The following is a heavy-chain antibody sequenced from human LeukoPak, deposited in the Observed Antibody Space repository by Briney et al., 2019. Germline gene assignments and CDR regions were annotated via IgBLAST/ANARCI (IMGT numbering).Heavy chain of an antibody. V-gene: IGHV3-49*03. CDR2: IRSKAYGGTT. J-gene: IGHJ4*02. CDR1: GFTFGDYA. Sequence: TGGSLRLSCTASGFTFGDYAMSWFRQAPGKGLEWVGFIRSKAYGGTTEYAASVKGRFTISRDDSKSIAYLQMNSLKTEDTAVYYCTRVRGHTYDDLVFDHWGQGTLVTVSS. CDR3: TRVRGHTYDDLVFDH. D-gene: IGHD1-1*01.